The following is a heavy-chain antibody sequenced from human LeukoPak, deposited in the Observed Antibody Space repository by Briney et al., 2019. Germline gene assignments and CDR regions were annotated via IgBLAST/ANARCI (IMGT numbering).Heavy chain of an antibody. D-gene: IGHD2-15*01. Sequence: SVKVSCKASGGTFSSYAISWVRQAPGQGLEWMGGIIPIFGTANYAQKFQGRVTITADESASTAYMELSSLRSEDTAVYYCASPSRGYCSGGSCSHAFDIWGQGTMVTVSS. CDR2: IIPIFGTA. J-gene: IGHJ3*02. CDR1: GGTFSSYA. CDR3: ASPSRGYCSGGSCSHAFDI. V-gene: IGHV1-69*13.